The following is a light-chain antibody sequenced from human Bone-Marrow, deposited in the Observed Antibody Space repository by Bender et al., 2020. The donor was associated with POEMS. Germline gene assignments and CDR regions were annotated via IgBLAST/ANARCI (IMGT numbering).Light chain of an antibody. CDR1: KLGGLY. J-gene: IGLJ3*02. CDR3: LAWDSSLGV. Sequence: SYELTQPPSVSVSPGQTANITCSGGKLGGLYASWYQQKPGQSPVVVIYQDWKRPSGIPERFSGSNSGNTATLTISGTQAMDEADYYCLAWDSSLGVFGGGTKLTVL. V-gene: IGLV3-1*01. CDR2: QDW.